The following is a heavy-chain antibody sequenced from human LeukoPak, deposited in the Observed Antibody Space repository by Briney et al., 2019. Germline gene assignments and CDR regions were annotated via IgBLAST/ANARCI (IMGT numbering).Heavy chain of an antibody. CDR3: ARALAGTRFDY. CDR2: IKQDGSEK. CDR1: GFTFSSYG. V-gene: IGHV3-7*01. Sequence: GGSLRLSCAASGFTFSSYGMHWVRQAPGKGLEWVANIKQDGSEKYYVDSVKGRFTISRDNAKNSLYLQMNSLRAEDTAVYYCARALAGTRFDYWGQGTLVTVSS. D-gene: IGHD1-1*01. J-gene: IGHJ4*02.